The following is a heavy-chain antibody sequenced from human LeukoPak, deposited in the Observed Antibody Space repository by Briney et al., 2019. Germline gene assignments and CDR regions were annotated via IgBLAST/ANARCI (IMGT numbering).Heavy chain of an antibody. Sequence: PSETLSLTCTVSGGSISSSSYYWGWIRQPPGKGLEWIGSIYYSGSTYYSPSLKSRVTISVDTSKNQFSLKLSSVTAADTAVYYCARLRAMAIYYMDVWGKGTTVTVSS. CDR3: ARLRAMAIYYMDV. CDR2: IYYSGST. J-gene: IGHJ6*03. V-gene: IGHV4-39*01. D-gene: IGHD5-18*01. CDR1: GGSISSSSYY.